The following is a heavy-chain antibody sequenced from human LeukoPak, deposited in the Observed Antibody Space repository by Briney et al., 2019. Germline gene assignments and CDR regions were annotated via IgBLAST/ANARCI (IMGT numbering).Heavy chain of an antibody. CDR3: ARVGGGVQLWSHLPRYYYGMDV. CDR1: GFTFSSYW. CDR2: IWYDGSNK. Sequence: GGSLRLSCAASGFTFSSYWMHWVRQAPGKGLEWVAVIWYDGSNKYYADSVKGRFTISRDNSKNTLYLQMNSLRAEDTAVYYCARVGGGVQLWSHLPRYYYGMDVWGQGTTVTVSS. D-gene: IGHD5-18*01. J-gene: IGHJ6*02. V-gene: IGHV3-33*08.